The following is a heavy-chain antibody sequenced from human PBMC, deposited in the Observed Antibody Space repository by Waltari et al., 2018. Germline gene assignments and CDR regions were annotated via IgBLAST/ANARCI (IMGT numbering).Heavy chain of an antibody. J-gene: IGHJ3*02. CDR3: ARDLFPNFWSGYGFDI. Sequence: QVHLVQSGAEVKKPGASVRVSCKTSGYTFSDYYIYWVRQATGQGLEWMGRRNPKSGATNPEQKYQGRVTMTMDTSTSTVYMELRGLTSDDTAIYYCARDLFPNFWSGYGFDIWGQGTKVTVSS. CDR2: RNPKSGAT. CDR1: GYTFSDYY. V-gene: IGHV1-2*02. D-gene: IGHD3-3*01.